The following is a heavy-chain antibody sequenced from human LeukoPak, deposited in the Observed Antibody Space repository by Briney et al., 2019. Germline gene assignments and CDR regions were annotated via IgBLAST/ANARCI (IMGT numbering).Heavy chain of an antibody. V-gene: IGHV3-74*01. CDR3: ARGGYGIAVAVRPDY. Sequence: GGSLRLSCAASGFTFSSYWMHWVRQAPGKGLVWVSRINSDGSSTSYADSVKGRFTNSRDNAKNTLYLQMNSLRAEDTAVYYCARGGYGIAVAVRPDYWGQGTLVTVSS. D-gene: IGHD6-19*01. CDR2: INSDGSST. J-gene: IGHJ4*02. CDR1: GFTFSSYW.